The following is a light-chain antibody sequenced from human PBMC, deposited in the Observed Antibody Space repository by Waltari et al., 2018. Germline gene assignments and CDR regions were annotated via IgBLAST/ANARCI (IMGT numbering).Light chain of an antibody. Sequence: QSALTQPPSASGSPGQSVAISCPGARSDVGGYHYGSWYHQHPGKAPKPLISEVTKRPSGVPDRFSGSKSGNTASLTVSGLQAEDEADYYCSSYAGSNNLVFGGGTKLTVL. CDR2: EVT. J-gene: IGLJ2*01. CDR1: RSDVGGYHY. V-gene: IGLV2-8*01. CDR3: SSYAGSNNLV.